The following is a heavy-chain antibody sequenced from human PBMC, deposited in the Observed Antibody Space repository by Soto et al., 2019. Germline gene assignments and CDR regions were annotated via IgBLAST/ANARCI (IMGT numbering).Heavy chain of an antibody. D-gene: IGHD2-15*01. V-gene: IGHV4-59*01. Sequence: SETLSLTCNVSGASIRSYYWSWIRQPPGKGLEWIGYIYYSGSTSYNPSLKSRVTISVDTSKNQFSLKLNSVTAADTAVYYCARAPWEYCAGGTCPNWFDPWGQGTLVTVSS. CDR2: IYYSGST. CDR1: GASIRSYY. CDR3: ARAPWEYCAGGTCPNWFDP. J-gene: IGHJ5*02.